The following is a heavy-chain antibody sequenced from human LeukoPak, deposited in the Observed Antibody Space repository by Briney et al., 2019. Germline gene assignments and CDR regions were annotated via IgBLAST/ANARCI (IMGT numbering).Heavy chain of an antibody. CDR1: GFTFGDYA. V-gene: IGHV3-49*04. CDR3: TSPSSWYDY. Sequence: PGGSLRLSCTADGFTFGDYAMSWVRQAPGKGLEWVGFIRSKAYGGTTEYAASVKGRFTISRDDSKSIAYLQMNSLKTEDTAVYYCTSPSSWYDYWGQGTLVTVSS. D-gene: IGHD6-13*01. CDR2: IRSKAYGGTT. J-gene: IGHJ4*02.